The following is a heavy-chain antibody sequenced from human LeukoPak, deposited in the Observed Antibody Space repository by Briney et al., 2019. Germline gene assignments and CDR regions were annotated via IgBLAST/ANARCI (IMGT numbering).Heavy chain of an antibody. CDR2: IKQDGTEK. CDR1: GFTFSNYW. J-gene: IGHJ6*03. D-gene: IGHD2-2*01. V-gene: IGHV3-7*01. Sequence: PGGSLRLSCAANGFTFSNYWMGWVRQAPGKGLEWVANIKQDGTEKYYVDSVTGRFTISRDNTKSSLYLQMNTLRAEDTAVYYCAGDIGDCSSLSCYDQYYYMDVWGKGTTVTVSS. CDR3: AGDIGDCSSLSCYDQYYYMDV.